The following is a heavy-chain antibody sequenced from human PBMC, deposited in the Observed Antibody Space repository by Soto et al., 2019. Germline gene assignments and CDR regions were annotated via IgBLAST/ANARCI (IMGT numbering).Heavy chain of an antibody. Sequence: EVQLLESGGGLVQPGGSLRLSCAASGFTFSNYAMSWVRQAPGKGPEWVSFISSSGNDTYYADSVKGRFTISRDNSKNTLYVQMNNLRAEDTAMYYCAKRFFGSGSPPGAFDVWGQGTMVTVSS. CDR3: AKRFFGSGSPPGAFDV. J-gene: IGHJ3*01. CDR1: GFTFSNYA. D-gene: IGHD3-10*01. CDR2: ISSSGNDT. V-gene: IGHV3-23*01.